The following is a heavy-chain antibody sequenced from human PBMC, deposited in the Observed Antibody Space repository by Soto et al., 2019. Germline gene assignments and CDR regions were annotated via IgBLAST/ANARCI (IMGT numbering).Heavy chain of an antibody. Sequence: EVQLLEAGGGLVQPGGSLRLSCAASGFSFRNYGMSWVRQAPGKGLEWLSAIIGNGDTAYYADSVRGRFTISRDNSKNTLYLQLNDLGAEDTAIYYCAKDYDYGDSLPFDCWGQGTLVNVSS. CDR1: GFSFRNYG. D-gene: IGHD4-17*01. V-gene: IGHV3-23*01. CDR2: IIGNGDTA. CDR3: AKDYDYGDSLPFDC. J-gene: IGHJ4*02.